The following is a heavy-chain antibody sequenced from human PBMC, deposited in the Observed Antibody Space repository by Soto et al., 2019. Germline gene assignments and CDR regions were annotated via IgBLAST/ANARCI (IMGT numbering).Heavy chain of an antibody. J-gene: IGHJ3*02. CDR3: AKADHDDAFDI. CDR1: GFTFSSYG. V-gene: IGHV3-30*18. Sequence: PGGSLRLSCAASGFTFSSYGMHWVRQAPGKGREWVAVISYDGSNKYYADSVKGRFTISRDNSKNTLYLQMNSLRAEDTVVYYCAKADHDDAFDIWGQGSLVTVS. CDR2: ISYDGSNK.